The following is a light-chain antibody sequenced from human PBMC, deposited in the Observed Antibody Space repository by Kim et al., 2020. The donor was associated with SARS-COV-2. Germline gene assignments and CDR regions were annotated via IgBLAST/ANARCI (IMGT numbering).Light chain of an antibody. CDR3: QGWDIDVV. CDR1: NIGSKS. J-gene: IGLJ2*01. CDR2: YDS. Sequence: SYELTQPPSVSVAPGKTARITCGGNNIGSKSVHWYQQKPGQAPVLVIYYDSDRPSGIPERFSGSNSGNTATLTISRVEAGDEADYYCQGWDIDVVFGGAT. V-gene: IGLV3-21*04.